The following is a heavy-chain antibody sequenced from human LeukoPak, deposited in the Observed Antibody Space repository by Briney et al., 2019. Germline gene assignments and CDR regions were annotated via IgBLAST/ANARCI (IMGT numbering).Heavy chain of an antibody. Sequence: GGSLRLSCAASGLSVRENSINWVRQAPGKGLEWVSVIYAGDSTYYADSLKGRFTISSDKSNNTVYLQMNSLRAGDTAVYYCAREGYSPYWGQGTLVTVSS. CDR2: IYAGDST. CDR1: GLSVRENS. J-gene: IGHJ4*02. CDR3: AREGYSPY. D-gene: IGHD6-13*01. V-gene: IGHV3-66*01.